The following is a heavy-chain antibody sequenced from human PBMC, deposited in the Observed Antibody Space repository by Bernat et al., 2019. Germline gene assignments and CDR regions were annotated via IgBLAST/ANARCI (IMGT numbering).Heavy chain of an antibody. J-gene: IGHJ3*02. CDR3: ATPWRATYYYGSSGYYGWDAFDT. Sequence: QLQLQESGPGLVKPSETLSLTCTVSAGSISSHNYFWGWIREPPGKGLEWIGSVSSSGSTYYNPSLKGRVTISVDTSKNQFSLKLTSVTAADTAVYYWATPWRATYYYGSSGYYGWDAFDTWGQGTMVTVSS. CDR1: AGSISSHNYF. D-gene: IGHD3-22*01. V-gene: IGHV4-39*01. CDR2: VSSSGST.